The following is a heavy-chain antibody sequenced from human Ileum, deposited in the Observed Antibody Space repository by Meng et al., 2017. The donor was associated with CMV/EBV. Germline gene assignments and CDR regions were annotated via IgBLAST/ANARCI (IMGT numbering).Heavy chain of an antibody. Sequence: LSCEACGFTLNNAWMNWVRQAPGKGLEWVGRIGRKTDGGTTDYAAPVKGRFTISRDDSKDTLYLQMNNPKTEDTGVYYCTPLDYSDFWGQGTLVTVSS. J-gene: IGHJ4*02. CDR2: IGRKTDGGTT. V-gene: IGHV3-15*07. CDR1: GFTLNNAW. CDR3: TPLDYSDF.